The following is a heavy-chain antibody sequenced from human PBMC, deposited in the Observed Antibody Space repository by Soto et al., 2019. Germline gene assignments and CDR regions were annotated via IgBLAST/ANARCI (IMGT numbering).Heavy chain of an antibody. CDR1: GFTFSSYA. Sequence: EVQLLGSGGGLVQPGVSLRLSCAASGFTFSSYAMSWVRQAPGKGLEWVSSISGGGGSTYYADSVKGRFTISRDNSENTLYLQMNSLRAEDTAVYYCAKDREETSSWYSGYFDYWGQGTLVTVSS. J-gene: IGHJ4*02. V-gene: IGHV3-23*01. CDR3: AKDREETSSWYSGYFDY. CDR2: ISGGGGST. D-gene: IGHD6-13*01.